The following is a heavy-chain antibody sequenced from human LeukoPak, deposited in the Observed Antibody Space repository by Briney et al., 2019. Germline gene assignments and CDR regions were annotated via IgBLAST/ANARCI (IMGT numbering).Heavy chain of an antibody. CDR1: GYTLTDLS. D-gene: IGHD4-17*01. J-gene: IGHJ4*02. V-gene: IGHV1-24*01. Sequence: ASVKVSCKVSGYTLTDLSTHWVRPGPGKGLEWMGGLDPADGETIYAQKLQGRVTMTEDTSTDTAYMELNSLRSEDTAVYYCATHRTTVITGLVYWGQGTLVSVSS. CDR2: LDPADGET. CDR3: ATHRTTVITGLVY.